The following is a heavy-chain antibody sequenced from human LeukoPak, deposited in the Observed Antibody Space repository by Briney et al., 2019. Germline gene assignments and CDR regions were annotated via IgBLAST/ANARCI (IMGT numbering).Heavy chain of an antibody. J-gene: IGHJ4*02. Sequence: GGSLRLSCAASGFTFSDFSMSWIRQAPGKGLEWLSYIGSSGPMSHSDSVRGRFTVSRDNVKNSLFLEMTSLRAEDTAVYFCARVDSSSWGTFDFWGQGTLVSVSS. D-gene: IGHD6-13*01. CDR2: IGSSGPM. V-gene: IGHV3-11*01. CDR1: GFTFSDFS. CDR3: ARVDSSSWGTFDF.